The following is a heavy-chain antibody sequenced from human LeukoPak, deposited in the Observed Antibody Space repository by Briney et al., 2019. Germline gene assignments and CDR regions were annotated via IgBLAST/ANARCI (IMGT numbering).Heavy chain of an antibody. J-gene: IGHJ5*02. V-gene: IGHV4-39*01. CDR2: IYYSGST. CDR1: GGSISSSRDY. Sequence: SETLSLTCIVSGGSISSSRDYWAWIRQPPGKGLEWIANIYYSGSTYYSPSLKSRVIISVDTSKNQFSLKLSSVTAADTAVYYCARHIGYYYDSSGYYDFNWFDPWGQGTLVTVSS. D-gene: IGHD3-22*01. CDR3: ARHIGYYYDSSGYYDFNWFDP.